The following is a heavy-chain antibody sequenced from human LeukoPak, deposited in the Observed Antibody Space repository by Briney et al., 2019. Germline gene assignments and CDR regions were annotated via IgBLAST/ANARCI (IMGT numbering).Heavy chain of an antibody. CDR1: GFTFGEYA. CDR2: IRSKAYGGTT. V-gene: IGHV3-49*03. CDR3: TRDDDDY. J-gene: IGHJ4*02. Sequence: PGGSLRLSCTASGFTFGEYAMSWFRQAPGKGLEWVGFIRSKAYGGTTEYAESVKGRFNISRDESKSIAYLQRNSLKNEDTAVYYCTRDDDDYWGQGTMVTVSS.